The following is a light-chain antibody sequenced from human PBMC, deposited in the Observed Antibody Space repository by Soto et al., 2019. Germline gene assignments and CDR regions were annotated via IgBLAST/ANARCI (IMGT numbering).Light chain of an antibody. Sequence: IQLTQSPSSLSASVGDRVTITCRASQGISSYLGWYQQKPGKAPKLLIYAASTLQSGVPSRFSGSGSGTDFTLTIISLQPEDFATYYCQQLNDYPITFGQGTRLEIK. CDR2: AAS. CDR1: QGISSY. CDR3: QQLNDYPIT. J-gene: IGKJ5*01. V-gene: IGKV1-9*01.